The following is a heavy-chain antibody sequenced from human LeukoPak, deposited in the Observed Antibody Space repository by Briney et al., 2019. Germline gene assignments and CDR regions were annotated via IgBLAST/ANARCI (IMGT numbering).Heavy chain of an antibody. CDR1: GYSLSSHW. CDR2: IFPADSDI. D-gene: IGHD2-21*02. V-gene: IGHV5-51*01. J-gene: IGHJ4*02. Sequence: GESLKISCKGSGYSLSSHWIGWVRQMPGKGLEWMGVIFPADSDIKYSPSFQGQVTISVDKSISTAYLQWSSLKASDTAMYYCARHPSVVTPYYFDSWGQGTLVTVSS. CDR3: ARHPSVVTPYYFDS.